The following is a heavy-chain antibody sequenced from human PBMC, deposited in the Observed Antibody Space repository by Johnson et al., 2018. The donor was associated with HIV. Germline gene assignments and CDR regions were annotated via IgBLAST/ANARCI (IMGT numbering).Heavy chain of an antibody. V-gene: IGHV3-7*01. CDR2: IKQYGSEK. Sequence: VQLVESGGGLVQPGGSRRLSCAASGFIFSVYWMTWVRQAPGKGLEWVANIKQYGSEKYYVDSVKDRFTISRDNAKNSLYLQMNSLRAEDTAVYYCARIRVAVITEVGAFDIWGQGTMVTVSS. CDR3: ARIRVAVITEVGAFDI. CDR1: GFIFSVYW. D-gene: IGHD3-22*01. J-gene: IGHJ3*02.